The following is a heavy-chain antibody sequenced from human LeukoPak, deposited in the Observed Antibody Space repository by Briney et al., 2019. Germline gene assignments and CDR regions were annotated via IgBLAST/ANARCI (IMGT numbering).Heavy chain of an antibody. Sequence: GESLKIACKGSGYSFTSYWIGWVRQMPGKGLEWMGIIYPGDSDTRYSPSFQGQVTISAEKSISTAYLQWSSLKASDTAMYYCARHVVYSSSWYEVDYWGQGTLVTVSS. V-gene: IGHV5-51*01. J-gene: IGHJ4*02. CDR2: IYPGDSDT. D-gene: IGHD6-13*01. CDR3: ARHVVYSSSWYEVDY. CDR1: GYSFTSYW.